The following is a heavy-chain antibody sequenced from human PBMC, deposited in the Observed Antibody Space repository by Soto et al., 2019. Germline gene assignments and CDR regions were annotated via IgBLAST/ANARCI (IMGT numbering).Heavy chain of an antibody. D-gene: IGHD4-17*01. CDR3: ARGMTTVTTFDY. Sequence: PSETLSLTCAVSGASSSSGNWWSWVRQSPGKGLEWIGEIYHSGSTNHNPSLKSRVIISVDKSRNQFSLKLSSVTAADTAVYYCARGMTTVTTFDYWGQGTLVTVSS. J-gene: IGHJ4*02. V-gene: IGHV4-4*02. CDR2: IYHSGST. CDR1: GASSSSGNW.